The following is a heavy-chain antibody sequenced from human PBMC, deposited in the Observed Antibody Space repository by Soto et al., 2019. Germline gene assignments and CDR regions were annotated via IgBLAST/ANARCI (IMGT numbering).Heavy chain of an antibody. Sequence: GGSLRLSCAASGFTFSSYGMHWVRQAPGKGLEWVAVIWYDGSNKYYADSVKGRFTISRDNSKNTLYLQMNSLRAEDTAVYYCARDRGNWNYEGGEGMDVWGQGTTVTVSS. CDR3: ARDRGNWNYEGGEGMDV. D-gene: IGHD1-7*01. CDR2: IWYDGSNK. CDR1: GFTFSSYG. V-gene: IGHV3-33*01. J-gene: IGHJ6*02.